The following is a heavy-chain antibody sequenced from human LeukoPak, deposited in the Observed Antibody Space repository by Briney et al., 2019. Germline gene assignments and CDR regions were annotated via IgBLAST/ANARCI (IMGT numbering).Heavy chain of an antibody. V-gene: IGHV3-48*04. CDR1: GFTFSSYS. J-gene: IGHJ4*02. CDR2: ISSSSSTI. Sequence: GGSLRLSCAASGFTFSSYSMNWVRQAPGKGLEWVSYISSSSSTIYYADSVKGRFTISRDNAKNSLYLQMNSLRAEDTAVYYCARCLRGSSWQFDYWGQGTLVTVSS. D-gene: IGHD6-13*01. CDR3: ARCLRGSSWQFDY.